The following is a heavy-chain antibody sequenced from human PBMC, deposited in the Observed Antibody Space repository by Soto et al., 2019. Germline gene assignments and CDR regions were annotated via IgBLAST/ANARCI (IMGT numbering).Heavy chain of an antibody. V-gene: IGHV1-18*01. CDR1: DYTFTNYG. Sequence: QVPLVQSGAEVKKPGASVNVSCKASDYTFTNYGISWVRQAPGRGPEWMGWVSPYNGNTHYAQKFQGRVTMTTDTSTSTAYMELRSLRSDDTAIYYCARDGDYAYYFDYWGQGTLLTVSS. CDR2: VSPYNGNT. J-gene: IGHJ4*02. D-gene: IGHD4-17*01. CDR3: ARDGDYAYYFDY.